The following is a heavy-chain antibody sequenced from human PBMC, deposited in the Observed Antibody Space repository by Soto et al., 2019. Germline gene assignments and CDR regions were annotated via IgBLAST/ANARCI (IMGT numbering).Heavy chain of an antibody. CDR1: GYTFTSYG. V-gene: IGHV1-18*01. D-gene: IGHD3-9*01. CDR2: ISAYNGNA. CDR3: ARGALEYDILTGYYTGPTYFDY. Sequence: ASVKVSCKASGYTFTSYGISWVLQAPGEGLEWMGWISAYNGNANYAQKLQGRVTMTTDTSTSTAYMELRSLRSDDTAVYYCARGALEYDILTGYYTGPTYFDYWGQGTLVTVSS. J-gene: IGHJ4*02.